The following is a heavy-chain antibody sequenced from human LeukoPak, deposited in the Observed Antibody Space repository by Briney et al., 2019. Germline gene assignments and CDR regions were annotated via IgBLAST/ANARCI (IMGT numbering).Heavy chain of an antibody. CDR2: MSHFNGNT. D-gene: IGHD2-15*01. V-gene: IGHV1-18*01. Sequence: ASVAVSCKASGYTFTSYGISWVRQAPGQGHESMGWMSHFNGNTNYAQKLQGRVTMTADTSTSTVYMELRSLRSDDTAVYYCARDLDIVVVAAALRHYGLDVWGQGTTVTVSS. CDR3: ARDLDIVVVAAALRHYGLDV. CDR1: GYTFTSYG. J-gene: IGHJ6*02.